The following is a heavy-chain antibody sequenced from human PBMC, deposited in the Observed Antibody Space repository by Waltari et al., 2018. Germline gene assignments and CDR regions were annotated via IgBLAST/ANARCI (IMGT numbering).Heavy chain of an antibody. J-gene: IGHJ4*02. Sequence: QVQLQESGPGLVKPSETLSLTCPVSGGSISSHYWSWIRQPPGKGLEWIGYIYYSGSTNYNPSLKSRVTISVDTSKNQFSLKLSSVTAADTAVYYCARDTGWGYGDYNPSFDYWGQGTLVTVSS. V-gene: IGHV4-59*11. CDR2: IYYSGST. D-gene: IGHD4-17*01. CDR1: GGSISSHY. CDR3: ARDTGWGYGDYNPSFDY.